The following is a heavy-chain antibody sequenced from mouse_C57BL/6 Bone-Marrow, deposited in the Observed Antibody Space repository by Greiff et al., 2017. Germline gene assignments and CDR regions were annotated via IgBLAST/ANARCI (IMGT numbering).Heavy chain of an antibody. V-gene: IGHV5-9*01. J-gene: IGHJ1*03. CDR2: ISGGGGNT. Sequence: EVMLVESGGGLVKPGGSLKLSCAASGFTFSSYTMSWVRQTPEQRLQWVAAISGGGGNTYYPDSVKGRFTISRDNYKNILYLQMSSLRSEDTALYYCSRQVTTVLATKYFDVWGTGTTVTVSS. CDR1: GFTFSSYT. D-gene: IGHD1-1*01. CDR3: SRQVTTVLATKYFDV.